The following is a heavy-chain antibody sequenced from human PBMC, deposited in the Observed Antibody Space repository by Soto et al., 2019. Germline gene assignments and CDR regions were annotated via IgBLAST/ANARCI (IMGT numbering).Heavy chain of an antibody. CDR3: ARGMTPPGAPAWYYFDL. CDR2: FSLSGTT. Sequence: PSETLSLTCSVSGASIAGSSYWSWIRQPAGKGLEWIGRFSLSGTTNYSPSLRSRVTMSADVSKNQFSLRLTSVTAADTALYYCARGMTPPGAPAWYYFDLWGQGTQVTVSS. V-gene: IGHV4-4*07. D-gene: IGHD2-8*02. J-gene: IGHJ4*02. CDR1: GASIAGSSY.